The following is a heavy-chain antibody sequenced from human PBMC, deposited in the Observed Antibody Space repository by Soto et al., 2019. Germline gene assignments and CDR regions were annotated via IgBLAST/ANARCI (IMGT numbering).Heavy chain of an antibody. CDR1: GFTFSSYG. J-gene: IGHJ4*02. D-gene: IGHD6-13*01. Sequence: QVQLVESGGGVVQPGRSLRLSCAASGFTFSSYGMHWVRQAPGKGLEWVAVIWYDGSNKYYADSVKGRFTISRDNSKKTLDLQMNSVRAEDTAVYYCARDWARRGAAAGDFDYWGQGTLVTVSS. CDR2: IWYDGSNK. CDR3: ARDWARRGAAAGDFDY. V-gene: IGHV3-33*01.